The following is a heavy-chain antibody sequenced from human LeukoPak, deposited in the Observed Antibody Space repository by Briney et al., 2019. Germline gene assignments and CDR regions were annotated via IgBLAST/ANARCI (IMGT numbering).Heavy chain of an antibody. J-gene: IGHJ5*02. Sequence: GGSLRLSCAASGFTFSSYGMHWVRQAPGKGLEWVAFIRYDGSNKYYADSVKGRFTISRDNAKNSLYLQMNSLRAEDTAVYYCARKTGTTFDWLDPWGQGTLVTVSS. V-gene: IGHV3-30*02. D-gene: IGHD1-7*01. CDR2: IRYDGSNK. CDR3: ARKTGTTFDWLDP. CDR1: GFTFSSYG.